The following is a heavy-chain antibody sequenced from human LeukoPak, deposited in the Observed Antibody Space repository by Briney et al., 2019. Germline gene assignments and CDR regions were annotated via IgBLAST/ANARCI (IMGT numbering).Heavy chain of an antibody. Sequence: ASVKVSCKASGGTFSSYAINWVRQAPGRGLEWMGGIIPIFGTANYAQEFQDRVTITADESTSTAYMELSSLRSEDTAIYYCASRLYCSNTRCRNFPFAYWGQGTLVTVSS. CDR2: IIPIFGTA. CDR1: GGTFSSYA. J-gene: IGHJ4*02. V-gene: IGHV1-69*01. CDR3: ASRLYCSNTRCRNFPFAY. D-gene: IGHD2-2*01.